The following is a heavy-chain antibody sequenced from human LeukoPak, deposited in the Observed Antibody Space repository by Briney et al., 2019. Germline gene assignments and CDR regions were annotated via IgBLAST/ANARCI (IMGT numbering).Heavy chain of an antibody. CDR3: ARGNWLGAFDI. CDR1: GGTFSSYA. CDR2: IIPIFGTA. D-gene: IGHD1-1*01. V-gene: IGHV1-69*05. Sequence: GASVKVSCKASGGTFSSYAISWVRQAPGQGLEWMGRIIPIFGTANYAQKFQGRVTITTDESTSTAYMELSSLRSEDTAVYYCARGNWLGAFDIWGQGTMVTVSS. J-gene: IGHJ3*02.